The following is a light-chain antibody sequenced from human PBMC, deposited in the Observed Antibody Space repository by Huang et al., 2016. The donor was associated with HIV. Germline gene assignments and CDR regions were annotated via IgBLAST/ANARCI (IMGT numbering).Light chain of an antibody. Sequence: EIVLTQSPATLSLSPGDRATLSCRANQSISDFLAWYQQKPGQPPRLLLYDASHRATGIPDRFSGSGSGTDFTLTIRSLEPEDFAVYYCHQRSDWLYTFGQGTKLEIK. CDR2: DAS. CDR1: QSISDF. CDR3: HQRSDWLYT. V-gene: IGKV3-11*01. J-gene: IGKJ2*01.